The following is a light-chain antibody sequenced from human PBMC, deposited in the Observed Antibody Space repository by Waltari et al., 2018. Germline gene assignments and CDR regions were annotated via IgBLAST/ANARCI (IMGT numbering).Light chain of an antibody. CDR1: QSGSIS. CDR2: DTS. Sequence: EIVLTQSPATLSMSPGERVTLSCRATQSGSISLDWYQQKPGHAPRLLIYDTSTRATGVPARFSGSGSGTEFTLTINSLQSEDFAVYYCQQYNEWPLTFGGGTKVDI. V-gene: IGKV3-15*01. J-gene: IGKJ4*01. CDR3: QQYNEWPLT.